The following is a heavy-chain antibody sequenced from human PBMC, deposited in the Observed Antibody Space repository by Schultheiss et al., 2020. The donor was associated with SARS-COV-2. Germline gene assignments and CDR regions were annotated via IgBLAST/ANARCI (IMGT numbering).Heavy chain of an antibody. Sequence: SETLSLTCAVYGGSFSGYYWSWIRQPPGKGLEWIGEINHSGSTNYNPSLKSRVTISVDTSKNQFSLKLSSVTAADTAVYYCARAPYYYGSGSYVLWGQGTLVTVSS. CDR1: GGSFSGYY. CDR2: INHSGST. D-gene: IGHD3-10*01. V-gene: IGHV4-34*01. CDR3: ARAPYYYGSGSYVL. J-gene: IGHJ4*02.